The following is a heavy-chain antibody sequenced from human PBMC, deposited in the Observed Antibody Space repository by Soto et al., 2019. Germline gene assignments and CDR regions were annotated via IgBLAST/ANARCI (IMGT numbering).Heavy chain of an antibody. J-gene: IGHJ5*02. CDR1: GYSFTSYA. V-gene: IGHV1-3*01. CDR2: INAGNGNT. CDR3: ARDQSGIGYYVDWFDP. D-gene: IGHD3-10*02. Sequence: ASVKVSCKASGYSFTSYAMHWVRQAPGQRLEWMGWINAGNGNTKYTQKFQGRVTITRDTSASTAYMELSSLTSEDTAVYYCARDQSGIGYYVDWFDPWGQGTQVT.